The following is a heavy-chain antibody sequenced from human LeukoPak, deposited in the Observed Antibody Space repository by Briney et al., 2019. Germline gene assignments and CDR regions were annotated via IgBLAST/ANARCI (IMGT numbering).Heavy chain of an antibody. CDR2: INHSGST. J-gene: IGHJ4*02. D-gene: IGHD1-26*01. Sequence: SETLSLTCAVYGGSFSGYYWSWFRKPPGKGLEWIGEINHSGSTNYNPSLKSRVTISVDTSKNQFSLKLSSVTAADTAVYYCARASSGSYRGSAFDYWGQGTLVTVSS. CDR1: GGSFSGYY. V-gene: IGHV4-34*01. CDR3: ARASSGSYRGSAFDY.